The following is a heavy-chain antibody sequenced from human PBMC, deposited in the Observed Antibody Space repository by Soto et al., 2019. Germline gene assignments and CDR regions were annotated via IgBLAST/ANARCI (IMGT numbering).Heavy chain of an antibody. Sequence: PSETHSLTCAVYGGTFIGYYWSWIRQPTGKGLEWIGEINHSGSTNYNPSLKSRVTISVDTSKDQFSLKLSSVTAADTAVYYCARFSNSSSWYLSSWFDPWGQGTLVTV. V-gene: IGHV4-34*01. J-gene: IGHJ5*02. CDR2: INHSGST. CDR1: GGTFIGYY. D-gene: IGHD6-13*01. CDR3: ARFSNSSSWYLSSWFDP.